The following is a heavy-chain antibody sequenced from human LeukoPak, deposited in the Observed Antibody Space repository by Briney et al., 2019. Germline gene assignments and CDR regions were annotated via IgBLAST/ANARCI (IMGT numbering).Heavy chain of an antibody. CDR1: GGTFSSYA. Sequence: SVKVSCKASGGTFSSYAISWVRQAPGQGLEWMGGIIPIFGTANYAQKFQGRVTITADKSTSTAYMKLSSLTSEDTAVYYCARDRRGSRPSYYFDYWGQGTLVTVSS. V-gene: IGHV1-69*06. CDR3: ARDRRGSRPSYYFDY. D-gene: IGHD3-16*01. CDR2: IIPIFGTA. J-gene: IGHJ4*02.